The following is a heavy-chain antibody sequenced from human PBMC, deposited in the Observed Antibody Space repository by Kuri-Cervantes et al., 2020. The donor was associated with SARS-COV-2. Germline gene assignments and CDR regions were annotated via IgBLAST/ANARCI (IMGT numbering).Heavy chain of an antibody. V-gene: IGHV3-21*01. D-gene: IGHD3-10*01. CDR2: ISSSSSYI. J-gene: IGHJ6*02. Sequence: GGSLRLSCAASGFSFSSYGMSWVRQAPGKGLEWVSSISSSSSYISHADSMKGRFTISRDNAKSSLYLQMNSLRAEDTAVYYCARDYGSGPSGAYYYYGMDVWGQGTTVTVSS. CDR3: ARDYGSGPSGAYYYYGMDV. CDR1: GFSFSSYG.